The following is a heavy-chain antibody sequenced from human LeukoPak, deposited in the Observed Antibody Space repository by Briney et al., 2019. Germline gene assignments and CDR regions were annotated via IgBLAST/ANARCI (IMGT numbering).Heavy chain of an antibody. J-gene: IGHJ4*02. V-gene: IGHV5-51*01. Sequence: GESLKISCKGSGYRFNSYWIGWVRQMPGKGLGWMGIIYPGDSDTRYSPSFQGQVTISVDKSISTAYLQWRSLKASDTAMYYCASPQGGYNSSGPSWGYWGQGTLVTVSS. D-gene: IGHD3-22*01. CDR3: ASPQGGYNSSGPSWGY. CDR1: GYRFNSYW. CDR2: IYPGDSDT.